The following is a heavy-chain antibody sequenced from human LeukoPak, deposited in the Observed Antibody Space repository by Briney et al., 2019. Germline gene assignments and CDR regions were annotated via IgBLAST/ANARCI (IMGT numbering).Heavy chain of an antibody. D-gene: IGHD3-3*01. CDR2: IYSSGNT. J-gene: IGHJ5*02. Sequence: PSETLSLTCTVSGGSISTTNYYWGWIRQPPGRDLEWIGSIYSSGNTYNNPSLESRVTISVDTSKNQLSLKLTSATAADTSVYYCARHSGLRSPFDPWGQGTLVTVSS. CDR1: GGSISTTNYY. V-gene: IGHV4-39*01. CDR3: ARHSGLRSPFDP.